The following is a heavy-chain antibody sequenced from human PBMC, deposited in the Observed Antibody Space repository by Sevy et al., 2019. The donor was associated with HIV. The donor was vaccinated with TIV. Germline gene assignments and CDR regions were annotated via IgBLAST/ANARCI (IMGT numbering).Heavy chain of an antibody. CDR2: ISNSGNTI. J-gene: IGHJ4*02. V-gene: IGHV3-11*04. CDR1: GFSFSDYY. D-gene: IGHD3-22*01. CDR3: ARAQQVTMLVVIGGLYFDF. Sequence: GGSLRLSCAASGFSFSDYYMSWIRQAPGKGLDWVSYISNSGNTIKYADSVKGRFTISRDNARNSLYLQMESLRAEDTAVYYCARAQQVTMLVVIGGLYFDFWGQGTLVTVSS.